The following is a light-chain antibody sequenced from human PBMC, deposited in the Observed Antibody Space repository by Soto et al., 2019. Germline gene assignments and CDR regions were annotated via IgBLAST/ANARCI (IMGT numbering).Light chain of an antibody. CDR2: GAS. J-gene: IGKJ2*01. CDR1: QSVRSN. V-gene: IGKV3-15*01. CDR3: QQYNNWPYT. Sequence: EIVMTQSPATLAVSPGERATLSCRASQSVRSNSAWYQQKPGQAPRLLIYGASTRATAIPARFSGSGSGTEFTLTISSLQFEDFAVYYCQQYNNWPYTFGQGTKQEIK.